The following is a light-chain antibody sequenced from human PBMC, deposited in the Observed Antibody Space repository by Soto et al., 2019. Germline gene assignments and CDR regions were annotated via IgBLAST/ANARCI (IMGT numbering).Light chain of an antibody. V-gene: IGKV4-1*01. CDR2: WAS. Sequence: DIVMTQSPHSLAVSPGERATLNCKSSQSVLYTSNNKNYLAWYQQKPRQPPKLLIYWASTRESGVPDRFSGSGSGTDFTLTISSLQAEDVAVYYCQQYYSTPLTFGGGTKVEIK. CDR3: QQYYSTPLT. J-gene: IGKJ4*01. CDR1: QSVLYTSNNKNY.